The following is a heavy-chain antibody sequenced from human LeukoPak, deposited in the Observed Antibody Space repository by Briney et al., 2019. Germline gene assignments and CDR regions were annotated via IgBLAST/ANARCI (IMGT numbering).Heavy chain of an antibody. D-gene: IGHD4-11*01. J-gene: IGHJ4*02. CDR3: ARAATVGTRD. CDR1: GFTVSSNY. Sequence: GGSLRLSCAASGFTVSSNYMSWVRQAPGKGLECVSVIYSGGSTYYADSVKGRFTISRDNSKNTLYLQMNSLRAEDTVVYCCARAATVGTRDWGQGTLVTVSS. CDR2: IYSGGST. V-gene: IGHV3-66*02.